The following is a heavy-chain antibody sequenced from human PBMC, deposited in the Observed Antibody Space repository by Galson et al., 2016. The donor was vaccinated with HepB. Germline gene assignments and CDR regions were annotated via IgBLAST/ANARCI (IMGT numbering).Heavy chain of an antibody. CDR3: ARGGDYYFWSGYLNIDY. Sequence: SVKVSCKASGYTFMRYGISWVRQAPGQGLEWMGWINTYNGHTDYAQKFQGRVTMTTDTSTSTAYMELKSLRSDDTAMYYCARGGDYYFWSGYLNIDYWGQGTLVTVSS. D-gene: IGHD3-3*01. CDR1: GYTFMRYG. CDR2: INTYNGHT. V-gene: IGHV1-18*04. J-gene: IGHJ4*02.